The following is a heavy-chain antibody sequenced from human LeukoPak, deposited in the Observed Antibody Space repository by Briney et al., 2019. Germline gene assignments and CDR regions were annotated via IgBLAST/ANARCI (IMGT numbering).Heavy chain of an antibody. J-gene: IGHJ4*02. CDR1: GLTFSSNA. V-gene: IGHV3-23*01. D-gene: IGHD3-10*01. CDR3: ATHGSGSYRYYFDY. CDR2: ISGSGGST. Sequence: GGSLRLSCAASGLTFSSNAMTWVRQAPGKGLEWVSTISGSGGSTYYADSVKGRFTISRDNSKNTLYPQMNSLRAEDTAVYYCATHGSGSYRYYFDYWGQGTLVTVSS.